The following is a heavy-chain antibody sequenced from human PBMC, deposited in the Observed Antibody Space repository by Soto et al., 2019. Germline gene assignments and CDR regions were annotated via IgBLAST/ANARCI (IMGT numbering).Heavy chain of an antibody. J-gene: IGHJ6*01. CDR3: ARYDSSGYYWPYYYYGMDV. V-gene: IGHV3-21*06. D-gene: IGHD3-22*01. Sequence: GGSLRLSYAASGFTFSTYSMNWVRQAPGKGLEWVSSISSSSSYIYYVDSVKGRFTISRDNAKNSLFLQMNSLRAEDTAVYYCARYDSSGYYWPYYYYGMDVWGQGTTVTVSS. CDR1: GFTFSTYS. CDR2: ISSSSSYI.